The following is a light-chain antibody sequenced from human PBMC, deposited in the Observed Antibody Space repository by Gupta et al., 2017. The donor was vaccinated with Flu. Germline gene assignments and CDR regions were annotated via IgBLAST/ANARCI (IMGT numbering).Light chain of an antibody. V-gene: IGLV1-40*01. J-gene: IGLJ1*01. Sequence: QSVLAQPPSVSGPPGQRVTISCTGRSSNVGAGSSVQWYQQLPGTAPKLLIYGNKNRPSGVPGRFSGSKSGTSASLAIAGLQAEDEAVYYCQSYDSSLNVYVFGPGTTVTVL. CDR2: GNK. CDR1: SSNVGAGSS. CDR3: QSYDSSLNVYV.